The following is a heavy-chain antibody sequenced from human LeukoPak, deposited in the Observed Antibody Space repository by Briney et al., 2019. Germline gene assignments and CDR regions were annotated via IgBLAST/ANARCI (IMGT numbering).Heavy chain of an antibody. V-gene: IGHV4-30-2*01. CDR3: ARDWGTYFDY. D-gene: IGHD7-27*01. Sequence: SQTLSLTCAVSGGSISSGGYSWSWIRQPPGKGLEWIGYIYHSGSTYYNPSLKSRVTISVDTSKNQFSLHLTSVTAADTAVYYCARDWGTYFDYWGQGTLVTVSS. CDR1: GGSISSGGYS. CDR2: IYHSGST. J-gene: IGHJ4*02.